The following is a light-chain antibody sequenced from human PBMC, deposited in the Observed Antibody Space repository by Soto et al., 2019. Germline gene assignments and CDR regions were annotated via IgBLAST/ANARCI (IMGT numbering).Light chain of an antibody. J-gene: IGLJ1*01. CDR1: RSDVGRYNY. V-gene: IGLV2-14*01. CDR2: DVS. CDR3: SSYTSSNTFV. Sequence: QSVLAQPASVSGSPGQSIAISCTGTRSDVGRYNYVSWFQQHPGKAPKLMIYDVSNRPSGVSDRFSGSKSGNTASLTISGLQAEDEADYYCSSYTSSNTFVFGTGTRSPS.